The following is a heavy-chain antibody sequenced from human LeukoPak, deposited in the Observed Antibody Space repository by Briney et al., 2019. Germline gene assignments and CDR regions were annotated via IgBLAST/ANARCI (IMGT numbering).Heavy chain of an antibody. J-gene: IGHJ5*02. CDR2: ISYDGSNK. V-gene: IGHV3-30-3*01. CDR3: AREDCSGGSCYWGLYNWFDP. Sequence: GGSLRLSCAASGFTFSSYAMHWVRQAPGKGLEWVAVISYDGSNKYYADSVKGRFTISRDNSKNTLYLQMNSLRAEDTAVYYCAREDCSGGSCYWGLYNWFDPWGQGTLVTVSS. CDR1: GFTFSSYA. D-gene: IGHD2-15*01.